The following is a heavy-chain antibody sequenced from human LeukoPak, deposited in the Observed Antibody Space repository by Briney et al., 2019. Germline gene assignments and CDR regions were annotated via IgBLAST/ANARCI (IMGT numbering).Heavy chain of an antibody. CDR2: IYYSGST. CDR3: AGHKEGYDYGDFGGNWFDP. Sequence: SETLSLTCAVSGGSISSSSYYWGWIRQPPGKGLEWIGSIYYSGSTYYNPSLKSRVTISVDTSKNQFSLKLSSVTAADTAVYYCAGHKEGYDYGDFGGNWFDPWGQGTLVTVSS. D-gene: IGHD4-17*01. J-gene: IGHJ5*02. V-gene: IGHV4-39*01. CDR1: GGSISSSSYY.